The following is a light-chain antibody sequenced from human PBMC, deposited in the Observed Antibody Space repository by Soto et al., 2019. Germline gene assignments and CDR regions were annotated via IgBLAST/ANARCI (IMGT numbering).Light chain of an antibody. CDR1: QSVRSN. CDR3: QHYNNWPPWT. J-gene: IGKJ1*01. Sequence: IVMTQSPATLSVSPGERVTLSCRVSQSVRSNLAWYQQRPGRAPRLLIYGASSRATGIPARFSGSGSGTEFTLTIRSLQSEDLAVYYCQHYNNWPPWTFGQGTKVDIK. CDR2: GAS. V-gene: IGKV3-15*01.